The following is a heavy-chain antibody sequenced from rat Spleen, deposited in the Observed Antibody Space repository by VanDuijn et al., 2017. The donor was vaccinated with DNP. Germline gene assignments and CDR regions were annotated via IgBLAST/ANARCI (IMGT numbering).Heavy chain of an antibody. CDR1: GYSITSSYR. CDR2: INSAGST. V-gene: IGHV3-3*01. D-gene: IGHD1-11*01. Sequence: EVQLQESGPGLVKPSQSLSLTCSVTGYSITSSYRWNWIRKFPGNKLEWMGYINSAGSTNYNPSLKSRISITRDTSKNQFFLHLNSVTTEDTATYYCTRGLRRVYWYFDFWGPGTMVTVSS. CDR3: TRGLRRVYWYFDF. J-gene: IGHJ1*01.